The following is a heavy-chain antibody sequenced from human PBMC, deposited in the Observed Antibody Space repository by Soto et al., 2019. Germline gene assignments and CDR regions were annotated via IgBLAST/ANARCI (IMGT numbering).Heavy chain of an antibody. J-gene: IGHJ4*02. Sequence: PGGSLRLSCAASGFTVSRNHMSWVLQAPGKGLEWVSVIYSGGSTYYADSVKGRFTISRDNSKSTLYLQMNSLRAEDTAVYYCAKVPYYDILYQFDYWGQGTLVTVSS. V-gene: IGHV3-53*01. CDR2: IYSGGST. CDR3: AKVPYYDILYQFDY. D-gene: IGHD3-9*01. CDR1: GFTVSRNH.